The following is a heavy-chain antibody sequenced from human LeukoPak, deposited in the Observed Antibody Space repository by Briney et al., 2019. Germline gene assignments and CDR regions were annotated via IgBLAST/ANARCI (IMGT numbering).Heavy chain of an antibody. D-gene: IGHD3-16*01. CDR2: ISGLSTHI. J-gene: IGHJ4*02. Sequence: KPGGSLRLSCSASGFTFSDYDMNWVRQAPGKGPEWVSSISGLSTHIYYGDSVKGRFSISRDNAKNSVYLQMNSLGVEDTAIYYCGRAFPPLRTSSAGDLWGQGILVTVSS. CDR3: GRAFPPLRTSSAGDL. V-gene: IGHV3-69-1*02. CDR1: GFTFSDYD.